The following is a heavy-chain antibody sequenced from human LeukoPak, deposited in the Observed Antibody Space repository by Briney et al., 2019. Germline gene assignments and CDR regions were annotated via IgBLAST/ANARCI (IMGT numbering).Heavy chain of an antibody. J-gene: IGHJ4*02. CDR3: AYSSGWKYNY. D-gene: IGHD6-19*01. V-gene: IGHV6-1*01. CDR1: GDSVSSNSAA. CDR2: TYYRLKWNT. Sequence: SQTLSLTCVISGDSVSSNSAAWNWIRQSPSRGLEWLGRTYYRLKWNTDYAVSVKSRITINPDTSKNQFSLQLNSVTPEDTAVYYCAYSSGWKYNYWGQGTLVTVSS.